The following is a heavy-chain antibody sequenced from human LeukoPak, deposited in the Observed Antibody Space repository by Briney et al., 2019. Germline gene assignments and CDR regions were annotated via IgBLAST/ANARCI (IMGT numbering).Heavy chain of an antibody. D-gene: IGHD2-2*01. Sequence: PSETLSLTCTVSGGSISRSNYYWAWIRQPQGKGLEWIGSIYYSGSTYYNPSLKSRVTISVDTSKNQFSLKLSSVTAADTAVYYCAGIVGYCSSTSCYAPVDYWGQGTLVTVSS. CDR3: AGIVGYCSSTSCYAPVDY. CDR2: IYYSGST. J-gene: IGHJ4*02. V-gene: IGHV4-39*01. CDR1: GGSISRSNYY.